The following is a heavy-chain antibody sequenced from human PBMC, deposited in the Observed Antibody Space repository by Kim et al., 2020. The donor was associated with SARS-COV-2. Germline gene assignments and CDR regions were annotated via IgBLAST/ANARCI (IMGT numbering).Heavy chain of an antibody. CDR1: GFTFGDYA. Sequence: GGSLRLSCTASGFTFGDYAMSWVRQAPGKGLEWVGFIRSKAYGGTTEYAASVKGRFTISRDDSKSIAYLQMNSLKTEDTAVYYCTRDSTSYYDFWSGYLTNDYYYYYMDVWAKGPRSPSP. CDR3: TRDSTSYYDFWSGYLTNDYYYYYMDV. J-gene: IGHJ6*03. V-gene: IGHV3-49*04. D-gene: IGHD3-3*01. CDR2: IRSKAYGGTT.